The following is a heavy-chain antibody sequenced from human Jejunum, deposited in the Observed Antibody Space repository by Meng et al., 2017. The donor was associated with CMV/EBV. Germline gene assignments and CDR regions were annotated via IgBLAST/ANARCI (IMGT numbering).Heavy chain of an antibody. CDR2: IDPNTGNP. CDR3: ARDSPLDGYSLLDY. V-gene: IGHV7-4-1*02. D-gene: IGHD5-24*01. CDR1: GYTFTSYA. J-gene: IGHJ4*02. Sequence: HVFKAGSGFNPPGASVKVSCRHSGYTFTSYAINWVRPAPGQGPDWMGWIDPNTGNPTYDQGFTGRFVFSLDTSVSTAYLQINSLRADDTAVYYCARDSPLDGYSLLDYWGQGTLVTVSS.